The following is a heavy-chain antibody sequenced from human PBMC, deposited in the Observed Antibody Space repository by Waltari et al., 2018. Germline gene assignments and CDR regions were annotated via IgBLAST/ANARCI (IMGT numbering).Heavy chain of an antibody. CDR3: AREIGWSRYYDSSGYWYFDY. Sequence: QVQLQESGPGLVKPSQTLSLTCTVSGGSIIMGTYYWGWIRQPSGRGLEWIGRIYTSGSTNYNPSLKSRVTISVDTSKNQFSLKLSSVTAADTAVYYCAREIGWSRYYDSSGYWYFDYWGQGTLVTVSS. J-gene: IGHJ4*02. CDR1: GGSIIMGTYY. D-gene: IGHD3-22*01. V-gene: IGHV4-61*02. CDR2: IYTSGST.